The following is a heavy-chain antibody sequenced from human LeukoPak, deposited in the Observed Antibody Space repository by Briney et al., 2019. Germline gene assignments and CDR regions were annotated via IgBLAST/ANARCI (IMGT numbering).Heavy chain of an antibody. D-gene: IGHD5-12*01. CDR1: GGTFSSYA. J-gene: IGHJ4*02. CDR3: ARLIVATIRGIGYFDY. V-gene: IGHV1-69*05. CDR2: IIPIFGTA. Sequence: SVKVSCKASGGTFSSYAISWVRQAPGQGLEWMGGIIPIFGTANYAQKFQGRVTITTDESTSTAYKELSSLRSEDTAVYYCARLIVATIRGIGYFDYWGQGTLVTVSS.